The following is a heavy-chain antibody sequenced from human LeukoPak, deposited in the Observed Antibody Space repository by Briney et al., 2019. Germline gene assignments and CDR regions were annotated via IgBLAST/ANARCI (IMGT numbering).Heavy chain of an antibody. J-gene: IGHJ4*02. CDR2: VNPDGSST. Sequence: GGSLRLSCAASGFTFSRYWMHWVRQVPGKGLVWVSRVNPDGSSTTYADSVKGRFTSSRDNAKNTLYLQMNRLRAEDTAVYYCAREGSYGDYWGQGILVTVSS. V-gene: IGHV3-74*01. D-gene: IGHD3-16*01. CDR3: AREGSYGDY. CDR1: GFTFSRYW.